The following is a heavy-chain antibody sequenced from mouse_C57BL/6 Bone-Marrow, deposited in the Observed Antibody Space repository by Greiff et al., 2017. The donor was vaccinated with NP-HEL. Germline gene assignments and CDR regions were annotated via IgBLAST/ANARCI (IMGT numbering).Heavy chain of an antibody. D-gene: IGHD2-10*01. V-gene: IGHV5-6*01. CDR1: GFTFSSYG. J-gene: IGHJ3*01. CDR3: ARLAYSPQFAY. CDR2: ISSGGSYT. Sequence: EVNVVESGGDLVKPGGSLKLSCAASGFTFSSYGMSWVRQTPDKRLEWVATISSGGSYTYYPDSVKGRFTISRDNAKNTLYLQMSSLKSEDTAMYYCARLAYSPQFAYWGQGTLVTVSA.